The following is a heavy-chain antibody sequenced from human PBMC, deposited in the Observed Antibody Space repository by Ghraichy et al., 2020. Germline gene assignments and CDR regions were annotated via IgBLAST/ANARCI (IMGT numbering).Heavy chain of an antibody. Sequence: SETLSLPCTVSGGSISSYYWSWIRQPPGKGLEWIGYIYYSGSTNYNPSLKSRVTLSVDTSKNQFSLTLSSVTAADTAVYYCAREGEGPDYWGQGTLVTVSS. CDR2: IYYSGST. D-gene: IGHD2-21*01. CDR3: AREGEGPDY. CDR1: GGSISSYY. J-gene: IGHJ4*02. V-gene: IGHV4-59*01.